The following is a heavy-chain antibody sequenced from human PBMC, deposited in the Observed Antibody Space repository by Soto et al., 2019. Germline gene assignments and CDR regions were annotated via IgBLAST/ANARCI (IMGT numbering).Heavy chain of an antibody. CDR3: ARTPHTLDYYYGKDV. CDR2: IYYSGST. V-gene: IGHV4-59*08. J-gene: IGHJ6*02. CDR1: GGSISSYY. Sequence: SETLSLTCTVSGGSISSYYWSWIRQPPGKGLEWIGYIYYSGSTNYNPSLKSRVTISVDTSKNQFSLKLSSVTAADTAVYYCARTPHTLDYYYGKDVWGQGTTVTVSS.